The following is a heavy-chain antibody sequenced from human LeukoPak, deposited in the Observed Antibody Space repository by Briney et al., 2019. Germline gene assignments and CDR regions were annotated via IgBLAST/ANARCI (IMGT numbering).Heavy chain of an antibody. CDR1: GFTFSSYS. Sequence: NPGGSLRLSCAASGFTFSSYSMNWVRQAPGKGLEWVSSISSSSSYIYYADSVKGRFTISRDNAKNSLYLQMNSLRAEDTAVYYCAKVGPSITFGGVIWHHYYYYMDVWGKGTTVTVSS. CDR2: ISSSSSYI. V-gene: IGHV3-21*04. D-gene: IGHD3-16*02. CDR3: AKVGPSITFGGVIWHHYYYYMDV. J-gene: IGHJ6*03.